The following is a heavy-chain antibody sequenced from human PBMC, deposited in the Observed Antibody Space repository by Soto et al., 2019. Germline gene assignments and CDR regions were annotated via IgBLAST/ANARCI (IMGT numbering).Heavy chain of an antibody. D-gene: IGHD4-17*01. Sequence: GGSLRLSCAASGFTFNIYALHWVRQAPGKGLEWVAVISFDGTKKYYSDSVKGRFTISRDNLKNTLYLQMNNLRVEDAALYFCAREDDYGYRYINYGLDLWGKGNTLNVSS. V-gene: IGHV3-30*03. CDR2: ISFDGTKK. CDR1: GFTFNIYA. CDR3: AREDDYGYRYINYGLDL. J-gene: IGHJ6*04.